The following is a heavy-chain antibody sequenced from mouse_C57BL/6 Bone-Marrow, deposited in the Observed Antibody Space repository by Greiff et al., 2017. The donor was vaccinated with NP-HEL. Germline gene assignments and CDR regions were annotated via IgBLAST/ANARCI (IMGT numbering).Heavy chain of an antibody. CDR2: ISNGGGST. D-gene: IGHD2-4*01. CDR1: GFTFSDYY. CDR3: ARRDYDYFDY. V-gene: IGHV5-12*01. Sequence: EVKLMESGGGLVQPGGSLKLSCAASGFTFSDYYMYWVRQTPEKRLEWVAYISNGGGSTYYPDTVNGRFTISRDNAKNTLYLQMSRLKSEDTAMYYCARRDYDYFDYWGQGTTLTVSS. J-gene: IGHJ2*01.